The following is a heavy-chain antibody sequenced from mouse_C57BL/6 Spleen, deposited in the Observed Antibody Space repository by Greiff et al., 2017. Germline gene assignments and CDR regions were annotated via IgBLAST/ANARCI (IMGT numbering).Heavy chain of an antibody. CDR1: GYTFPDYN. V-gene: IGHV1-22*01. CDR3: ARLGRYQDD. CDR2: INPSNGGT. D-gene: IGHD1-1*01. Sequence: EVQLQQSGPELVKPGASVQMSCKASGYTFPDYNLHWVKQSPGKSLEWIGYINPSNGGTSYNQKFKGKATLTVNKSSSTAYMELRSLTSEESAVYYCARLGRYQDDGGQGTTRTVSS. J-gene: IGHJ2*01.